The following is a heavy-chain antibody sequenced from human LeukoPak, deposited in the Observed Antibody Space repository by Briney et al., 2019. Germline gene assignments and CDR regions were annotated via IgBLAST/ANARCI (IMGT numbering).Heavy chain of an antibody. V-gene: IGHV3-33*01. CDR1: GFTFSNFG. CDR2: IWYDGSNK. CDR3: ARVSGRSSEVSGYHSSSTWYSDS. D-gene: IGHD6-13*01. Sequence: TGRSLRLSCAASGFTFSNFGMHWVRQAPAKGLEWVALIWYDGSNKYYADSVKGRFTISRDNSKNTLYLQMNSLRAEDTAVYYCARVSGRSSEVSGYHSSSTWYSDSWGQGTLVTVSS. J-gene: IGHJ4*02.